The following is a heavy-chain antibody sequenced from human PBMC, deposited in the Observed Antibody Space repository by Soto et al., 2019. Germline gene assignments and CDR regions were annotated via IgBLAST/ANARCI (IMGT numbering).Heavy chain of an antibody. CDR2: ISASDGNT. D-gene: IGHD3-3*01. Sequence: ASVKVSCKASGYTFTSYYMHWVRQAPGQGLEWMGIISASDGNTSYAQKLQGRVTMTTDTATSTAYMELRSLRSDDTAVYYCARDLLSYDFWSGYLNHYYYYGMDVWGQGTTVTVSS. J-gene: IGHJ6*02. CDR3: ARDLLSYDFWSGYLNHYYYYGMDV. CDR1: GYTFTSYY. V-gene: IGHV1-46*01.